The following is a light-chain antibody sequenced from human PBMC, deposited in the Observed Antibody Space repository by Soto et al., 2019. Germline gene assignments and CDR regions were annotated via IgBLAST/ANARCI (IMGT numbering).Light chain of an antibody. Sequence: QSVLTQPPSVSGAPGQRVTISCTGSSSNFGAGYNVHWYQQLPGTAPKLLIYDNNNRPSGVPDRFSGSKSGTSASLAITGLQAEDEADYFCQSFDDSLSAWVFGGGTQLTV. J-gene: IGLJ3*02. CDR3: QSFDDSLSAWV. CDR1: SSNFGAGYN. CDR2: DNN. V-gene: IGLV1-40*01.